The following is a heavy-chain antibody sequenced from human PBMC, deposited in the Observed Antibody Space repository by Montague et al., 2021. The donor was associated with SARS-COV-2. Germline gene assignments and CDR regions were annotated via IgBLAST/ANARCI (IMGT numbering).Heavy chain of an antibody. V-gene: IGHV3-30*04. CDR3: ARDDYDILTGPFDY. CDR1: GFTFSSYA. J-gene: IGHJ4*02. CDR2: ISYDGSNK. Sequence: SRSLSWAASGFTFSSYAMHWVRQAPGKGLEWVAAISYDGSNKYYADSVKGRFTISRDNSKNTLYVQMNSLRAEDTAVYYCARDDYDILTGPFDYWGQGTLVTVSS. D-gene: IGHD3-9*01.